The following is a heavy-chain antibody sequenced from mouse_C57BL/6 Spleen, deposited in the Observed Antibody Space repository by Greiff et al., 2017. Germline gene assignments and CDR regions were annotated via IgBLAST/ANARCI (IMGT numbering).Heavy chain of an antibody. J-gene: IGHJ2*01. CDR3: ARGGGDYVGFDY. Sequence: VQLQQPGAELVKPGASVKMSCKASGYTFTSYWITWVKQRPGQGLEWIGDIYPGSGSTNYNEKFKSKATLTVDTSSSTAYMQLSSLTSEDSAVYYCARGGGDYVGFDYWGQGTTLTVSS. D-gene: IGHD2-4*01. CDR1: GYTFTSYW. V-gene: IGHV1-55*01. CDR2: IYPGSGST.